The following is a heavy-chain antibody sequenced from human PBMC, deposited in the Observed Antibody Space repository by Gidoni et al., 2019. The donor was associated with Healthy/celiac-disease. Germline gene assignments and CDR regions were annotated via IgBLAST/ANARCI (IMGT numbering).Heavy chain of an antibody. CDR2: ISGSGGST. V-gene: IGHV3-23*01. CDR1: GFTFSSYA. CDR3: AKVLYYDSSGYYYRDALDI. J-gene: IGHJ3*02. D-gene: IGHD3-22*01. Sequence: EVQLLESGGGLVQPGGSLRLSCAASGFTFSSYAMSWVRQAPGKGLEWVSAISGSGGSTYYADSVKGRFTISRDNSKNTLYLQMNSLRAEDTAVYYCAKVLYYDSSGYYYRDALDIWGQGTMVTVSS.